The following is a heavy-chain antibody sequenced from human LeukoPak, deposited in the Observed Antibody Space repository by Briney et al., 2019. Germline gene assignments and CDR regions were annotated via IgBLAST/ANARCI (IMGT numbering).Heavy chain of an antibody. V-gene: IGHV4-4*07. D-gene: IGHD3-10*01. Sequence: PSETLSLICRVSGASISTYYWSWIRQPVGKGLEWIGQIKTSGSTHYNSSLESRVTISLDTSKKQFSLNLTSVTAADTAVYYCAKVAMYYYGSETYFFFDDWGQGTLVTVSS. CDR1: GASISTYY. J-gene: IGHJ4*02. CDR2: IKTSGST. CDR3: AKVAMYYYGSETYFFFDD.